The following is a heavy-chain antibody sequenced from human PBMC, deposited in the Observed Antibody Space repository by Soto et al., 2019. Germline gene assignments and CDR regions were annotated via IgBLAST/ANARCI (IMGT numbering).Heavy chain of an antibody. V-gene: IGHV1-69*01. J-gene: IGHJ6*02. CDR2: IIPISETT. Sequence: QVQLVQSGAEVKKPGSSVKVSCKASGGTFSSYAISWVRQAPGQGLEWMGGIIPISETTNYAQKFQVRVTITADESKNTAYMELSSLRSEDTAVYYCARSQGSSTSLEIYYYYYYGMDVWGQGTTVTVSS. CDR3: ARSQGSSTSLEIYYYYYYGMDV. D-gene: IGHD2-2*01. CDR1: GGTFSSYA.